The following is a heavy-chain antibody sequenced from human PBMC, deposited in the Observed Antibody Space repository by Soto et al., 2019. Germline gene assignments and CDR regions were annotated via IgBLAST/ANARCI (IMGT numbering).Heavy chain of an antibody. CDR1: GGSFSGYY. CDR3: ARGHGSGSYYNEFLDY. Sequence: SETLSLTCAVYGGSFSGYYWRWIRQPPGKGLEWIGEINHSGSTNYNPSLKSRVTISVDTSKNQFSRKLSSVTAADTAVYYCARGHGSGSYYNEFLDYWGQGTLVTVSS. V-gene: IGHV4-34*01. J-gene: IGHJ4*02. CDR2: INHSGST. D-gene: IGHD3-10*01.